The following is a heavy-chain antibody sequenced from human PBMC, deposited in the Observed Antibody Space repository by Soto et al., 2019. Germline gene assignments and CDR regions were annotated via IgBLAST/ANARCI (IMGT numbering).Heavy chain of an antibody. J-gene: IGHJ4*02. CDR3: AAWAEGATEVH. Sequence: GGSPRLSCETSGFSFRVYGMHWVRQAPGKGLEWVAVIWYDASKQFYAASVEGRFTISRDNSKAILYLQMNSLRAEDTAVYYCAAWAEGATEVHWGQGTLVTVSS. CDR2: IWYDASKQ. V-gene: IGHV3-33*01. CDR1: GFSFRVYG. D-gene: IGHD2-15*01.